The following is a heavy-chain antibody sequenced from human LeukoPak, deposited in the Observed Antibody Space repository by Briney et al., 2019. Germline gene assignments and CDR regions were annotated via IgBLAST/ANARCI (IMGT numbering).Heavy chain of an antibody. CDR3: ARGGRQLVGGLDY. D-gene: IGHD6-13*01. CDR1: GGSVNFWH. V-gene: IGHV4-59*02. Sequence: SETLSLTCTVSGGSVNFWHWGWIRQPPGKGLEWIGYIYYSGSTKYNSSLKSRVTISVDTSRNQFSLKLNSVTAADTAVYYCARGGRQLVGGLDYWGQGTLVTVSS. J-gene: IGHJ4*02. CDR2: IYYSGST.